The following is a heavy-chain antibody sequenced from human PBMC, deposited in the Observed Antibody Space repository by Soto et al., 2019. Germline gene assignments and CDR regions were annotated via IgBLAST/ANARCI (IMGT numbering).Heavy chain of an antibody. J-gene: IGHJ3*02. CDR3: AREVVVAANDAFDI. V-gene: IGHV3-64*01. CDR2: ISSNGGST. D-gene: IGHD2-15*01. CDR1: GFTFSSYA. Sequence: GGSLRLSCAASGFTFSSYAMHWVRQAPGKGLEYVSAISSNGGSTYYANSVKGRFTISRDNSKNTLYLQMGSLRAEDMAVYYCAREVVVAANDAFDIWGQGTMVTVS.